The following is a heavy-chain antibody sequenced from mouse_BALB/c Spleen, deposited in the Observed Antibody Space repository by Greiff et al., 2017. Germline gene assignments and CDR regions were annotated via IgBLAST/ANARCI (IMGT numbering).Heavy chain of an antibody. V-gene: IGHV3-2*02. CDR1: GYSITSDYA. J-gene: IGHJ4*01. CDR2: ISYSGST. CDR3: AREGPYYGSSYEAMDY. Sequence: EVKLMESGPGLVKPSQSLSLTCTVTGYSITSDYAWNWIRQFPGNKLEWMGYISYSGSTSYNPSLKSRISITRDTSKNQFFLQLNSVTTEDTATYYCAREGPYYGSSYEAMDYWGQGTSVTVSS. D-gene: IGHD1-1*01.